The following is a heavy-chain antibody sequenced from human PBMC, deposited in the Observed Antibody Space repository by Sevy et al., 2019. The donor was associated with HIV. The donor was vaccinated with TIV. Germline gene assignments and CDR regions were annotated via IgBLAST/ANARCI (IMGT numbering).Heavy chain of an antibody. CDR3: AKDREAVAGSPFFGDY. CDR1: GFTFSSYA. D-gene: IGHD6-19*01. V-gene: IGHV3-23*01. J-gene: IGHJ4*02. Sequence: GGSLRLSCAASGFTFSSYAMSWVRQAPGKGLEWVSAISGSGGSTYYADSVKGRFTISRDNSKNTLYLQMNSLRAEDTAVYYCAKDREAVAGSPFFGDYWGQGTLVTVSS. CDR2: ISGSGGST.